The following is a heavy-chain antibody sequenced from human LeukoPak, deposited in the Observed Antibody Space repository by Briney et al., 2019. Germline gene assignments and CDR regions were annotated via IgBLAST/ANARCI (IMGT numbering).Heavy chain of an antibody. J-gene: IGHJ5*02. Sequence: SVKVSCKACGGTFSSYAISWVRQAPGQRLEWMGGIIPIFGTANYAQKFQGRVTITADESTSTAYMELSSLRSEDTAVYYCARDRDPEVRGVVNWSYPWGQGTLVTVSS. CDR3: ARDRDPEVRGVVNWSYP. D-gene: IGHD3-10*01. V-gene: IGHV1-69*13. CDR1: GGTFSSYA. CDR2: IIPIFGTA.